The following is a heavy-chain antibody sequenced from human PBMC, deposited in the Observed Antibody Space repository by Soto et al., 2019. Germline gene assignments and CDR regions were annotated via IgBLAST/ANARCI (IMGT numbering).Heavy chain of an antibody. V-gene: IGHV1-69*05. D-gene: IGHD2-15*01. CDR1: GGTFSSYA. Sequence: QVQLVQSGAEVKKPGSSVKVSCKASGGTFSSYAISWVRQAPGQGLEWMGGIIPIFGTANYAQKFQGGVTSPPDESPSSAYMDVSRLRSEDTAVYYCAGGCSLFRCSGGSCYCNWGQGTLVTVSS. CDR2: IIPIFGTA. J-gene: IGHJ4*02. CDR3: AGGCSLFRCSGGSCYCN.